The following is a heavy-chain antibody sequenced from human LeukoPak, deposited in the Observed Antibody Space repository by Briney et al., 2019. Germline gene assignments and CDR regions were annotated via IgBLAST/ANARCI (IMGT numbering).Heavy chain of an antibody. CDR3: ARGRDDSSGYYYVFDY. Sequence: SETLSLTCTVSGGSISTSNYYWGWIRQPPGKGLEWIGEINHSGSTNYNPSLKSRVTISVDTSKNQFSLKLSSVTAADTAVYYCARGRDDSSGYYYVFDYWGQGTLVTVSS. CDR2: INHSGST. V-gene: IGHV4-39*07. J-gene: IGHJ4*02. D-gene: IGHD3-22*01. CDR1: GGSISTSNYY.